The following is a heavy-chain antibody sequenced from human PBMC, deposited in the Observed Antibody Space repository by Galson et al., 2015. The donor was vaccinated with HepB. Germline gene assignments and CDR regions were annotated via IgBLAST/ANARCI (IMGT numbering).Heavy chain of an antibody. CDR2: ISYDGENK. D-gene: IGHD2-2*02. Sequence: SLRLSCAASGFTFSTYAIHWVRLAPGKGLEWVAVISYDGENKYYADSVKGRFTISGDNSKNTVYLQMNSLRAEDTAVYYCARDAGYCTSTSCYTWFDYWGQGALVTVSS. J-gene: IGHJ4*02. CDR3: ARDAGYCTSTSCYTWFDY. V-gene: IGHV3-30*04. CDR1: GFTFSTYA.